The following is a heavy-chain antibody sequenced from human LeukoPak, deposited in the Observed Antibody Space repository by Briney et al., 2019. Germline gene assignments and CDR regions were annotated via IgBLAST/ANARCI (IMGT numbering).Heavy chain of an antibody. Sequence: SVTVSCKASGFTFTSSAVQWVRQARGQRLEWIGWIVVGSGNTNYAQKFQERVTITRDMSTSTAYMELSSLRSGDTAVYYCAAEDYDFWSGYPDGMDVWGQGTTVTVPS. CDR1: GFTFTSSA. CDR3: AAEDYDFWSGYPDGMDV. J-gene: IGHJ6*02. D-gene: IGHD3-3*01. CDR2: IVVGSGNT. V-gene: IGHV1-58*01.